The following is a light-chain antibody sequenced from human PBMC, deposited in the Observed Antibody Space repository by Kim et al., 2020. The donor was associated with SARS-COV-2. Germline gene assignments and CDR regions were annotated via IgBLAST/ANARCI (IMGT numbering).Light chain of an antibody. CDR2: HAS. J-gene: IGKJ4*01. CDR1: QDISPL. Sequence: SVEDRVTITLRASQDISPLLAWYQQKPGKAPKLLIYHASTLERGVPLRFSGSGSGTEFTLSISSLQPEDIATYHCQQSTTFPLTFGGGTKVEIK. CDR3: QQSTTFPLT. V-gene: IGKV1-12*01.